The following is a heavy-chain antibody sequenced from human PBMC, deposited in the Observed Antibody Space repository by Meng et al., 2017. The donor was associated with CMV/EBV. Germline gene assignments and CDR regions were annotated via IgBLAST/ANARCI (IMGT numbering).Heavy chain of an antibody. V-gene: IGHV4-34*01. CDR1: GGSFSGYY. D-gene: IGHD2-15*01. CDR3: ARGGAANYYYYGMDV. CDR2: INHSGST. Sequence: GSLRLSCAVYGGSFSGYYWSWIRQPPGKGLEWIGEINHSGSTNYNPSLKSRVTTSVDTSRNQFSLKLSSVTAADTAVYYCARGGAANYYYYGMDVWGQGTTVTVSS. J-gene: IGHJ6*02.